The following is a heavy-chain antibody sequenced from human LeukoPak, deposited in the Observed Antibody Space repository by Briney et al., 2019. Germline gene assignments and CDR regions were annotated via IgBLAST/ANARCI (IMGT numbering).Heavy chain of an antibody. Sequence: GGSLRLSCAASGFTFSSYMMNWVRQAPGKGLEWVSSINSGSTYTYYTESVKGRFTVSRDNAKNSLFLQMNSLRAEDTAIYYCVSFYETYWGRGTLVTVSS. V-gene: IGHV3-21*01. CDR2: INSGSTYT. CDR3: VSFYETY. J-gene: IGHJ4*02. CDR1: GFTFSSYM. D-gene: IGHD2-2*01.